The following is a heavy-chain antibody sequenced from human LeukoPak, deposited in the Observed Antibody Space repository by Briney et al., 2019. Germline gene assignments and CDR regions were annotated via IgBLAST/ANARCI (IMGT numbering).Heavy chain of an antibody. CDR3: TRDGVVAAPPAHYYYMDV. J-gene: IGHJ6*03. CDR2: IRSKGYGGTT. D-gene: IGHD2-15*01. V-gene: IGHV3-49*04. CDR1: GFTFSNYW. Sequence: GGSLRLSCAASGFTFSNYWMTWVRRAPGKGLEWVGFIRSKGYGGTTEYAASVKGRFTISRDDSKSMAYLQMNSLKTEDTAIYYCTRDGVVAAPPAHYYYMDVWGKGTTVTISS.